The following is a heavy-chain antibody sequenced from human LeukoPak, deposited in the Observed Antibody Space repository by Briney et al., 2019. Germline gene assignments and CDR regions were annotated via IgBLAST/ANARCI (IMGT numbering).Heavy chain of an antibody. CDR1: GFSFSNHW. CDR3: ARSRSSFGVVIMAAFDI. J-gene: IGHJ3*02. CDR2: IKKDGSEK. D-gene: IGHD3-3*01. V-gene: IGHV3-7*01. Sequence: PGGSLRLSCAASGFSFSNHWMSWVRQAPGKGLEWVANIKKDGSEKNYVASVKGRFTISRDNAKNSLSLELSSLRAEDTAVYFCARSRSSFGVVIMAAFDIWGQGTMVTVSS.